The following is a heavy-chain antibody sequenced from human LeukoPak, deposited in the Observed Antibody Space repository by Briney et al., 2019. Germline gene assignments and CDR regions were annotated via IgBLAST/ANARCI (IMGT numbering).Heavy chain of an antibody. J-gene: IGHJ3*02. CDR1: GYSSINNW. D-gene: IGHD7-27*01. V-gene: IGHV5-51*01. CDR2: IIPGDSHT. CDR3: ARRWRTGAMRDAFDS. Sequence: GESPKIPCKASGYSSINNWIASLLQLPAKDLLCMGTIIPGDSHTIYNPSFQGHVTISADKSIDTAFLQRSSMKAADTAVYYCARRWRTGAMRDAFDSWGQGTMVTVSS.